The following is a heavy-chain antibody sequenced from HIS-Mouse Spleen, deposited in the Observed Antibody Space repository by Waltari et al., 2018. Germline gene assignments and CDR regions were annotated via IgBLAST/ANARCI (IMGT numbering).Heavy chain of an antibody. CDR2: IYSGGST. V-gene: IGHV3-66*01. J-gene: IGHJ4*02. CDR3: ARKYSSSFDY. CDR1: GCTVSRNY. D-gene: IGHD6-6*01. Sequence: EVQLVESGGGWVQPGGSLGLSCAASGCTVSRNYMGWVRQAPGKGLEWVSVIYSGGSTYYADSVKGRFTISRDNSKNTLYLQMNSLRAEDTAVYYCARKYSSSFDYWGQGTLVTVSS.